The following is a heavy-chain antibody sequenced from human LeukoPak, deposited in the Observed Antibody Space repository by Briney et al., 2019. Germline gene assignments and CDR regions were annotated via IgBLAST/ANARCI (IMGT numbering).Heavy chain of an antibody. CDR3: ARLRSSPYPYYNYYYGLDV. V-gene: IGHV4-31*03. CDR2: IYYSGST. Sequence: SQTLSLTCTVSGGSISSGGYYWSWIRQHPGKGLEWIRYIYYSGSTYYNPSLKSRVTISVDTSKNQFSLKLSSVTAADTAVYYCARLRSSPYPYYNYYYGLDVWGQGTTVTVSS. D-gene: IGHD6-19*01. CDR1: GGSISSGGYY. J-gene: IGHJ6*02.